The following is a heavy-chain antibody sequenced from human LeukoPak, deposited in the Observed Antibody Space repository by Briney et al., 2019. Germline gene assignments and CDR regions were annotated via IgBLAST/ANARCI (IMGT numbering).Heavy chain of an antibody. Sequence: GALRLSCAASGFTFSSYEMNWVRQAPGKGLEWVSYISSSGSTIYYADSVKGRFTISRVNAKNSLYLQMNSLRAEDTAVYYCAKASSLPWASPYSYASLYYFDYWGQGTLVTVSS. J-gene: IGHJ4*02. CDR1: GFTFSSYE. CDR3: AKASSLPWASPYSYASLYYFDY. CDR2: ISSSGSTI. D-gene: IGHD5-18*01. V-gene: IGHV3-48*03.